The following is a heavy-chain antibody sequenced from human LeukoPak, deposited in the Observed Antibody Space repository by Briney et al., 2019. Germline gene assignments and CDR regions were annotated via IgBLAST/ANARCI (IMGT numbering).Heavy chain of an antibody. CDR1: AFSCETYW. J-gene: IGHJ6*03. V-gene: IGHV3-7*01. Sequence: AGGSLRLSCVALAFSCETYWMSWVRQAPGKGPEWVANINEDGSEKHYVGSVRGRFTISRDNADNSLHLQMNSLRPEDMAAYYCARGETMDVWGKGTTVTVSS. D-gene: IGHD5-24*01. CDR3: ARGETMDV. CDR2: INEDGSEK.